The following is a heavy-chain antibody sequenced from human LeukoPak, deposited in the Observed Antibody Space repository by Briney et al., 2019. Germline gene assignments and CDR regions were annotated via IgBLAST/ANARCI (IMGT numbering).Heavy chain of an antibody. CDR2: SSGSSSNT. D-gene: IGHD3-16*01. CDR1: GYTFMSHG. Sequence: ASVKVSCKAYGYTFMSHGISWVRQAPGQGIEWMGWSSGSSSNTNHAQRLQGRVTMTTDTSTTTAYMELRSLRSDDTAVYYCARATGSWGHDGFDIWGQGTMVTVSS. V-gene: IGHV1-18*01. J-gene: IGHJ3*02. CDR3: ARATGSWGHDGFDI.